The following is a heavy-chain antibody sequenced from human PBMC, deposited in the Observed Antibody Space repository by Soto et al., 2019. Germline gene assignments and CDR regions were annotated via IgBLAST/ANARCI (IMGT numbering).Heavy chain of an antibody. Sequence: SETLSLTCTVSGGSISSYYWSWIRQPPGKGLEWIGYIYYSGSTNYNPSLKSRVTISVDTSKNQISLKLSSVTAADTAVYYCARDKGLLDYWGQGTLVTVSS. CDR1: GGSISSYY. CDR3: ARDKGLLDY. D-gene: IGHD3-3*01. V-gene: IGHV4-59*01. J-gene: IGHJ4*02. CDR2: IYYSGST.